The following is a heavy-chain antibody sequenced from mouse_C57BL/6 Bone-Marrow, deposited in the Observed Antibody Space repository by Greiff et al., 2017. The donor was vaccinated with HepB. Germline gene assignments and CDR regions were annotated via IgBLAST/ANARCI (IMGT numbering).Heavy chain of an antibody. V-gene: IGHV14-2*01. CDR1: GFNIKDYY. CDR3: ARLITTAYFDY. J-gene: IGHJ2*01. D-gene: IGHD1-1*01. CDR2: IDHEDGET. Sequence: VQLQQSGAELVKPGASVKLSCTASGFNIKDYYMHWVKQRTEQGLEWIGRIDHEDGETKYAPTFQGKATITAYTSSNTAYLQLSSLTSEDTAVYYCARLITTAYFDYWGKGTTLTVSS.